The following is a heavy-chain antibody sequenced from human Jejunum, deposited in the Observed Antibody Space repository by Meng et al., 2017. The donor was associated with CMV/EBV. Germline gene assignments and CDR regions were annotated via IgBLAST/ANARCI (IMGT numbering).Heavy chain of an antibody. Sequence: AVSGGCISSNYWWSWVRQPPGKGLEWIGEISHSGSTKYNPSLKSRVTISVDKTKNDFSLKLTSVTAADTSVYFCARSPGYWSLDYWGQGTLVTVSS. CDR3: ARSPGYWSLDY. CDR1: GGCISSNYW. CDR2: ISHSGST. D-gene: IGHD2-8*02. J-gene: IGHJ4*02. V-gene: IGHV4-4*01.